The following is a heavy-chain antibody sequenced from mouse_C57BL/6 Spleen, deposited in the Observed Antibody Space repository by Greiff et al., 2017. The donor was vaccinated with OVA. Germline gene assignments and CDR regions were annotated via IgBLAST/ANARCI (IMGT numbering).Heavy chain of an antibody. Sequence: QVQLQQPGAELVMPGASVKLSCKASGYTFTSYWMHWVKQRPGQGLEWIGEIDPSDSYTNYNQKFKGKSTLTVDKSSSTAYMQLSSLTSEDSAVYYCARGMVTTWYFDYWGQGTTHTVSS. CDR2: IDPSDSYT. CDR1: GYTFTSYW. V-gene: IGHV1-69*01. J-gene: IGHJ2*01. CDR3: ARGMVTTWYFDY. D-gene: IGHD2-2*01.